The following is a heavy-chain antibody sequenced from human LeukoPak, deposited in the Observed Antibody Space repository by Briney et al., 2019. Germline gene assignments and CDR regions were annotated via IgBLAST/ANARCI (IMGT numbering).Heavy chain of an antibody. V-gene: IGHV3-21*01. CDR1: GFTFSSYS. CDR2: ISSSSSYI. J-gene: IGHJ4*02. Sequence: GGSLRLSCAASGFTFSSYSMNWVRQAPGKGLEWVSSISSSSSYIYYADSVKGRFTIPRDNAKNSLYLQMNSLRAEDTAVYYCARDPPYYDSSGYPPIWGQGTLVTVSS. CDR3: ARDPPYYDSSGYPPI. D-gene: IGHD3-22*01.